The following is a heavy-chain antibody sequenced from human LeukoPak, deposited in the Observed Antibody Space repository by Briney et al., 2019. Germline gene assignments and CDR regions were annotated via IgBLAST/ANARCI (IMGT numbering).Heavy chain of an antibody. Sequence: PSETLSLTCTVSGGSISNYYWNWIRQPPGKGLEWIGHIYHSGSTKYNPSLKSRVTISVDTSKKQFSLKLSSVTAADTAVYYCARDGSGSYFNWFDPWGQGTLVTVSS. V-gene: IGHV4-59*01. D-gene: IGHD3-10*01. CDR1: GGSISNYY. CDR2: IYHSGST. CDR3: ARDGSGSYFNWFDP. J-gene: IGHJ5*02.